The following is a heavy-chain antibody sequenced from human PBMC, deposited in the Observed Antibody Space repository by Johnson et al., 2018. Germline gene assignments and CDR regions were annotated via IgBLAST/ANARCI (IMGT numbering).Heavy chain of an antibody. CDR3: SRLGDGYNRAPNDACDI. J-gene: IGHJ3*02. CDR2: IIPIFGTA. V-gene: IGHV1-69*12. Sequence: QVQLVQSGAEVKKPGSSVKVSCKASGGTFSSYAISWVRQAPGQGLEWMGGIIPIFGTANYAQKFQGRVTITADESTSTAYMELSSLRSEDTAVYYCSRLGDGYNRAPNDACDIWGQGTMVTVSS. D-gene: IGHD5-24*01. CDR1: GGTFSSYA.